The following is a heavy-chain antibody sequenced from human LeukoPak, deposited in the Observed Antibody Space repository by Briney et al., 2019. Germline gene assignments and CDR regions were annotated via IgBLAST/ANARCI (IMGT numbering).Heavy chain of an antibody. D-gene: IGHD3-22*01. CDR1: GFTFSSYA. Sequence: GGSLRLSCAASGFTFSSYAMSWVRQAPGKGLEWVSAISGSGGSTYYADSVKGRFTISRDNSKNTLYLQRNSLRAEDTAVYYCXKXAXDSSXSQDYWGQGTLVTVSS. CDR3: XKXAXDSSXSQDY. V-gene: IGHV3-23*01. J-gene: IGHJ4*02. CDR2: ISGSGGST.